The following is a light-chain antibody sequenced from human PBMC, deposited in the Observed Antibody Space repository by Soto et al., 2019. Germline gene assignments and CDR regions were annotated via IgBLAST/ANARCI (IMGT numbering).Light chain of an antibody. Sequence: DVVLTQSPDSLAVSLGERATINCKSSQSFLHSSNNENSVAWYQQKAGQRPKLLIYRASIRESGVPDRFSGSGSGTDFTLTISSLQAEDVAVYYCQQYYTGIAFGQGTRLE. CDR1: QSFLHSSNNENS. CDR2: RAS. J-gene: IGKJ5*01. V-gene: IGKV4-1*01. CDR3: QQYYTGIA.